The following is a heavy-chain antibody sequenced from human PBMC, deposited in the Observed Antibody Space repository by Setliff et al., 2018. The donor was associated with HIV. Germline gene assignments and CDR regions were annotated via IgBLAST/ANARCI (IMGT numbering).Heavy chain of an antibody. CDR1: GYTFSIYD. Sequence: GASVKVSCKASGYTFSIYDINWVRQATGQGLQWMGWINPNSGGTNYAQMFQGRVTMNRDTSITTAFMELYNLTPDDTAVYYCTRGGRVPGHWYFDLWGRGALVTVSS. CDR3: TRGGRVPGHWYFDL. CDR2: INPNSGGT. D-gene: IGHD1-1*01. J-gene: IGHJ2*01. V-gene: IGHV1-2*02.